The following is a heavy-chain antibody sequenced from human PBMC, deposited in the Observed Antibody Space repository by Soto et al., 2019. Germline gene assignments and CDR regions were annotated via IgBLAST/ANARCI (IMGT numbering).Heavy chain of an antibody. CDR1: GFSLSNAKIG. J-gene: IGHJ4*02. CDR3: ARIRGGFDYFDY. Sequence: QVTLKESGPVLVKPTETLTLTCTVSGFSLSNAKIGVSWIRQPPGKAPEWLAHIFSIDEKSYKTSLKSRLTSSKDTSKSQVVLTMTNMDPVDTATYYCARIRGGFDYFDYWGQGTLVTVSS. V-gene: IGHV2-26*01. D-gene: IGHD2-15*01. CDR2: IFSIDEK.